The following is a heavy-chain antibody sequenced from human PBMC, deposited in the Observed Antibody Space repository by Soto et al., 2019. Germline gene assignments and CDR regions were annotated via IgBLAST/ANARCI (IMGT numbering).Heavy chain of an antibody. CDR2: IRSKAYGGTT. CDR3: TRDHPYDFWSGYRLDY. Sequence: GGSLRLSCTASGFTFGDYAMSWFRQAPGKGLEWVGFIRSKAYGGTTEYAASVKGRFTISRDDSKSIAYLQMNSLKTEDTAVYYCTRDHPYDFWSGYRLDYWGQGTLVTVSS. CDR1: GFTFGDYA. J-gene: IGHJ4*02. V-gene: IGHV3-49*03. D-gene: IGHD3-3*01.